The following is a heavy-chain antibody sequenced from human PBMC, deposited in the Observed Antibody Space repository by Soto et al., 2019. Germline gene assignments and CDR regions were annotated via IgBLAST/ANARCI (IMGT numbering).Heavy chain of an antibody. CDR1: GGSISSGDYY. D-gene: IGHD2-15*01. CDR2: IYYSGST. Sequence: SETLSLTCTVSGGSISSGDYYWSWIRQPPGKGLEWIGYIYYSGSTYYNPSLKSRVTISVDTSKNQFSLKLSSVTAADTAVYYCAKHRDCFINRRYSREFAPWGQGTLVTVST. CDR3: AKHRDCFINRRYSREFAP. J-gene: IGHJ5*02. V-gene: IGHV4-30-4*01.